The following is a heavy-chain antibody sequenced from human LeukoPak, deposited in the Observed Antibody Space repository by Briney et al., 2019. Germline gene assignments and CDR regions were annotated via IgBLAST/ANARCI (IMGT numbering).Heavy chain of an antibody. CDR3: ARDLGGYDPLDY. CDR1: GFTFSSYS. Sequence: GGSLRLSCAASGFTFSSYSMNWVRQAPGKGLEWVSSISSSSSYIYYADSVKGRFTIPRDNAKNSLYLQMNSLRAEDTAVYYCARDLGGYDPLDYWGQETLVTVSS. J-gene: IGHJ4*02. D-gene: IGHD5-12*01. CDR2: ISSSSSYI. V-gene: IGHV3-21*01.